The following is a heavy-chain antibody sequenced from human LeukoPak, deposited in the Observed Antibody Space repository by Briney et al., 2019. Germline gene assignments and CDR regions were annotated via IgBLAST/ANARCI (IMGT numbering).Heavy chain of an antibody. CDR2: IYHTGST. V-gene: IGHV4-4*02. J-gene: IGHJ3*02. CDR1: GGPISTTNW. Sequence: PSVTLSLICAVCGGPISTTNWLGWVRQRPGKGLEWIGEIYHTGSTNYKPSLKSRVTISVDKSKNQFSLRLSSVTAADTDVYYCARDRATAEQTDAYDIWGQGTMVTVSS. CDR3: ARDRATAEQTDAYDI. D-gene: IGHD6-13*01.